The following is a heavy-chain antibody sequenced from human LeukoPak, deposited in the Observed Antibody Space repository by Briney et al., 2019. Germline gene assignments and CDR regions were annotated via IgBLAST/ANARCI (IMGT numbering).Heavy chain of an antibody. CDR3: ARVRDGYNDAFDI. CDR2: MNPNSGNT. J-gene: IGHJ3*02. V-gene: IGHV1-8*02. CDR1: GYTFTSYD. D-gene: IGHD5-24*01. Sequence: ASVKVSCKASGYTFTSYDINWVRQATGQGLEWMGWMNPNSGNTGYAQKFQGRVTMTRDTSTSTVYMELSSLRSEDTAVYYCARVRDGYNDAFDIWGQGTMVTVSS.